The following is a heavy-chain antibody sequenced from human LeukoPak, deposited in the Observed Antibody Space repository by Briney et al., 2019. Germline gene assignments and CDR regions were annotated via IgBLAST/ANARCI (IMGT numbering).Heavy chain of an antibody. CDR3: ARDFSGPTGFDY. J-gene: IGHJ4*02. Sequence: VXXAXXKGLEWVSSISSSSSYIYYADSVKGRFTISRENAKNSLYLQMNSLSAEDTAVYYCARDFSGPTGFDYWGQGALLPVSS. D-gene: IGHD7-27*01. CDR2: ISSSSSYI. V-gene: IGHV3-21*01.